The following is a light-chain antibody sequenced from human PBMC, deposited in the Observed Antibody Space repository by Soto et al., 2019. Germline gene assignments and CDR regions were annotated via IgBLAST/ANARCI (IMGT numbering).Light chain of an antibody. J-gene: IGKJ1*01. CDR3: QQYGSLVT. CDR1: ESVRSSY. V-gene: IGKV3-20*01. CDR2: GTS. Sequence: ETVLTPSQGTLALSPCERATLSSRASESVRSSYLAWYQHKPGRAPRLLIDGTSSRATGIPDRFSGSGSGTDFTLTISRLEPEDLAVYYCQQYGSLVTFGQGTKVDIK.